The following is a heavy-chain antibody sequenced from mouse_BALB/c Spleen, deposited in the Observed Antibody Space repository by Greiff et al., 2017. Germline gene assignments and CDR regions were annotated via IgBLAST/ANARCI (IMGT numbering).Heavy chain of an antibody. Sequence: EVQLVESGGGLVQPGGSRKLSCAASGFTFSSFGMHWVRQAPEKGLEWVAYISSGSSTIYYADTVKGRFTISRDNPKNTLFLQMTSLRSEDTAMYYCARSTTVVGYYAMDYWGQGTSVTVSS. J-gene: IGHJ4*01. D-gene: IGHD1-1*01. V-gene: IGHV5-17*02. CDR1: GFTFSSFG. CDR2: ISSGSSTI. CDR3: ARSTTVVGYYAMDY.